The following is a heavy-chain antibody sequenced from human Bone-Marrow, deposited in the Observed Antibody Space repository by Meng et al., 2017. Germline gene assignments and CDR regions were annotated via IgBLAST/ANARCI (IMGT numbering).Heavy chain of an antibody. CDR3: ARDRGDYPDY. J-gene: IGHJ4*02. V-gene: IGHV3-48*03. D-gene: IGHD4-17*01. Sequence: LSLTCVASGFSFNDFEFNWVRQAPGKGLEWVSYISRSGDTRYYADSVKGRFTISRDNAKNSLSLQMNSLRAEDTAVYYCARDRGDYPDYWGQGTLVTVSS. CDR2: ISRSGDTR. CDR1: GFSFNDFE.